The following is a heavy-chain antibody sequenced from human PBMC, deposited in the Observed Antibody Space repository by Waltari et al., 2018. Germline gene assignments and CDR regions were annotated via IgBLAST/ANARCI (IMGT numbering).Heavy chain of an antibody. CDR3: ARLYYYDSSGYPNSYYYYGMDV. J-gene: IGHJ6*02. CDR1: GGSFSGYY. CDR2: INHSGST. Sequence: QVQLQQWGAGLLKPSETLSLTCAVYGGSFSGYYWSWTRQPPGKGLEWIGEINHSGSTNYNPSLKSRVTISVDTSKNQFSLKLSSVTAADTAVYYCARLYYYDSSGYPNSYYYYGMDVWGQGTTVTVSS. V-gene: IGHV4-34*01. D-gene: IGHD3-22*01.